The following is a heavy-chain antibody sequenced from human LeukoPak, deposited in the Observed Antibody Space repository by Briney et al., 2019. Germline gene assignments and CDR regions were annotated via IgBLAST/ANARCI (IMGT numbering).Heavy chain of an antibody. CDR2: INPNSGGT. D-gene: IGHD3-22*01. CDR1: GYTFTGYY. CDR3: ARDTSGTYYDSSGYSDY. Sequence: ASVNVSCKASGYTFTGYYMHGVRQAPGQGLEWMGWINPNSGGTNYAQKFQGRVTMTRDTSISTAYMELSRLRSDDTAVYYCARDTSGTYYDSSGYSDYWGQGTLVTVSS. V-gene: IGHV1-2*02. J-gene: IGHJ4*02.